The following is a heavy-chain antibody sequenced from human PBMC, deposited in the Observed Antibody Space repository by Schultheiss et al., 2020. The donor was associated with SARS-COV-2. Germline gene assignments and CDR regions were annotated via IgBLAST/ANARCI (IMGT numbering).Heavy chain of an antibody. D-gene: IGHD6-13*01. CDR2: ISGSGGST. J-gene: IGHJ6*02. V-gene: IGHV3-23*01. CDR1: GFTFSDYY. CDR3: ARRNIAAPRLYGMDV. Sequence: GESLKISCAASGFTFSDYYMSWIRQAPGKGLEWVSAISGSGGSTYYADSVKGRFTISRDNSKNTLYLQMNSLRAEDTAVYYCARRNIAAPRLYGMDVWGQGTTVTVSS.